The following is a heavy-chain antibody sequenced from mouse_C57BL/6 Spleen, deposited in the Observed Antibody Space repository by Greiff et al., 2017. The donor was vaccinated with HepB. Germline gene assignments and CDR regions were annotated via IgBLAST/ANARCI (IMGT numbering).Heavy chain of an antibody. CDR2: TNPTNGRT. CDR1: GYTFTSYW. D-gene: IGHD1-1*01. V-gene: IGHV1S81*02. CDR3: ARSKKIVATYFDY. J-gene: IGHJ2*01. Sequence: VHVKQSGAELVKAGASVKMSCKASGYTFTSYWMHWVKQRLGQGLEWFAETNPTNGRTYYNEKFKSKATLTVDKSSSTAYMLLSGPTCEDSAVYYCARSKKIVATYFDYWGQGTTLTVSS.